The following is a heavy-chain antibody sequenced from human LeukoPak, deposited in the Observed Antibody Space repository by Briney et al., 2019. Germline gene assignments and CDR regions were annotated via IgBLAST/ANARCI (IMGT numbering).Heavy chain of an antibody. CDR3: ARHNPYGSGSYHYYYYMDV. Sequence: PETLSLTCTVSGGSISSYYWSWIRQPPGKGLEGIGYIYYSGSTNYNPSLKSRVTISVDTSKNQFSLKLSSVTAADTAVYYCARHNPYGSGSYHYYYYMDVWGKGTTVTVSS. V-gene: IGHV4-59*08. CDR1: GGSISSYY. J-gene: IGHJ6*03. CDR2: IYYSGST. D-gene: IGHD3-10*01.